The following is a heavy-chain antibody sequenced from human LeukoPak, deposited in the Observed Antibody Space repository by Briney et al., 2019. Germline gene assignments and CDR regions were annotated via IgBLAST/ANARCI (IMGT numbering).Heavy chain of an antibody. V-gene: IGHV4-34*01. CDR1: GESSFSSYY. CDR3: SRQVVGNDY. D-gene: IGHD3-22*01. J-gene: IGHJ4*02. CDR2: INHSGYT. Sequence: WETLSLTCAVYGESSFSSYYWSWIRQTPGGALEWIGEINHSGYTNYNPSLKSRVTLSIDTSKNQFSLRLNSVTAADTAVYYCSRQVVGNDYWGQGTLLTVSS.